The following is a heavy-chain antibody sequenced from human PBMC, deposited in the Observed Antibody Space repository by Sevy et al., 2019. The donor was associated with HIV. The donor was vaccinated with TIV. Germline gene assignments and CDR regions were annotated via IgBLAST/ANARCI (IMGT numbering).Heavy chain of an antibody. CDR2: IRSKANSYAT. D-gene: IGHD1-26*01. CDR1: GFTFSGSA. J-gene: IGHJ6*02. Sequence: GGSLRLSCAASGFTFSGSAMHWVRQASGKGLEWVGRIRSKANSYATAYAASVKGRVTISRDDSKNTAYLQMNSLKTEDTAVYYCTSTVGAHPLMWYYGMDVWGQGTTVTVSS. V-gene: IGHV3-73*01. CDR3: TSTVGAHPLMWYYGMDV.